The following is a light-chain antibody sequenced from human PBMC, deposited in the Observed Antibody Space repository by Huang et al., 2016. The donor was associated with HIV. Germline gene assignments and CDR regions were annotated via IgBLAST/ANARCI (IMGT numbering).Light chain of an antibody. CDR2: EAS. CDR1: QSISTW. V-gene: IGKV1-5*03. CDR3: QQYNSFPWT. Sequence: DIQMTQSSSTLSASVGDSVTIACRASQSISTWLAWYQQKPGRAPNLLIYEASTLASGVPARFSGGGSGTYFTLTISSLQPDDFATYYCQQYNSFPWTFGQGTKVEV. J-gene: IGKJ1*01.